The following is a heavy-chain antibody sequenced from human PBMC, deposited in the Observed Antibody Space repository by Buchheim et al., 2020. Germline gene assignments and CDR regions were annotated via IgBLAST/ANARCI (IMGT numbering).Heavy chain of an antibody. CDR1: GGSFSGYY. Sequence: QVQLQQWGAGLLKPSETLSLTCAVYGGSFSGYYWSWIRQPPGKGLEWIGEINHSGSTNYNPSLKIRVTITVDTSKNQFSLKLSSVTAADTAVYYCARRRKLYYDSSGPYDYWGQGTL. D-gene: IGHD3-22*01. V-gene: IGHV4-34*01. J-gene: IGHJ4*02. CDR2: INHSGST. CDR3: ARRRKLYYDSSGPYDY.